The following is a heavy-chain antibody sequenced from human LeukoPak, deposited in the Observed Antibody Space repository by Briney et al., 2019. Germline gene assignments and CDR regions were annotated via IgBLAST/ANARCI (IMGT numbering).Heavy chain of an antibody. J-gene: IGHJ6*03. D-gene: IGHD6-6*01. CDR2: IDASGNP. V-gene: IGHV4-61*02. CDR3: ARGFEYSTSSRLGYYYFYMDV. Sequence: SETLSLTCTVSGGSISSGGYYWSWIRQPAGKGLEWIGRIDASGNPNYNPSLRSRLTMSVDTSKNQFSLNLRFVTAADTAVFYCARGFEYSTSSRLGYYYFYMDVWGIGTTVTVSS. CDR1: GGSISSGGYY.